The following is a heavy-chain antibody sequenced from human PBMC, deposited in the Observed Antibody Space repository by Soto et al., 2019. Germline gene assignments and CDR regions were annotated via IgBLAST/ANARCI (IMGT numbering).Heavy chain of an antibody. D-gene: IGHD6-13*01. CDR1: GGSISTSTFY. Sequence: SETLSLTCTVFGGSISTSTFYWGWIRQPPGRGLEWIGTFYYTGSIYYNPSLKSRVTMSVDKSKNQFSLKLSSVTAADTAVYYCARGASSSWYDFWFDPWGQGTLVTVSS. CDR3: ARGASSSWYDFWFDP. V-gene: IGHV4-39*07. CDR2: FYYTGSI. J-gene: IGHJ5*02.